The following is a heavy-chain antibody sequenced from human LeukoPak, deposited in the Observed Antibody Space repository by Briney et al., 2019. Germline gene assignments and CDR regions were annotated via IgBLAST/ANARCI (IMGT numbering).Heavy chain of an antibody. Sequence: GGSLRLSCAASGFTFSSYSMNWVRQAPGKGLEWVSSISSSSSYIYYADSVKGRFTISRDNAKNSLYPQMNSLRAEDTAVYYCAYSNYERVIDYWGQGTLVTVSS. CDR2: ISSSSSYI. J-gene: IGHJ4*02. CDR1: GFTFSSYS. V-gene: IGHV3-21*01. D-gene: IGHD4-11*01. CDR3: AYSNYERVIDY.